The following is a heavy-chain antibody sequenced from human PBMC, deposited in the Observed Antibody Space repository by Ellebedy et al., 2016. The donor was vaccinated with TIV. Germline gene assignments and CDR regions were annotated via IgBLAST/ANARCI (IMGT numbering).Heavy chain of an antibody. CDR2: IYYSGST. Sequence: SETLSLTXTVSGGSISSYYWGWIRQPPGKGLEWIGSIYYSGSTYYNPSLKSRVTISVDTSKNQFSLKLSSVTAADTAVYYCARDLAVAGTNWFDPWGQGTLVTVSS. V-gene: IGHV4-39*07. J-gene: IGHJ5*02. D-gene: IGHD6-19*01. CDR1: GGSISSYY. CDR3: ARDLAVAGTNWFDP.